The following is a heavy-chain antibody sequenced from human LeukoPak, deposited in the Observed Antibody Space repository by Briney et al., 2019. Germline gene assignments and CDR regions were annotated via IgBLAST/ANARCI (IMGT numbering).Heavy chain of an antibody. V-gene: IGHV4-38-2*02. Sequence: SETLSLTCTVSNYSMSSGYYWGWIRQPPGKGLEWIGSIFHNGVTYCNPSLQSRVKLLVDRTENQFSLEMSSVTAADTAVYYCARGRSPVAATPYYYYYMDVWGKGTTVTISS. CDR2: IFHNGVT. CDR3: ARGRSPVAATPYYYYYMDV. CDR1: NYSMSSGYY. J-gene: IGHJ6*03. D-gene: IGHD2-15*01.